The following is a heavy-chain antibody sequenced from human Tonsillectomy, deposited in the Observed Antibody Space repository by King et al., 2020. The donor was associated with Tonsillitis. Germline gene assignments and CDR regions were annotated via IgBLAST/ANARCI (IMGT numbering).Heavy chain of an antibody. CDR2: ISFDGSDK. CDR3: AKEVEAVVTAPDY. CDR1: GFTFRNYG. Sequence: VQLVESGGGVVQPGRSLRLPCAASGFTFRNYGMHWVRQAPGKGLEWVAVISFDGSDKYYADSVKGRFTISRDNSKNTLYLQMNSLRPEDTAVYYCAKEVEAVVTAPDYWGQGTLVTVSS. J-gene: IGHJ4*02. V-gene: IGHV3-30*18. D-gene: IGHD2-21*02.